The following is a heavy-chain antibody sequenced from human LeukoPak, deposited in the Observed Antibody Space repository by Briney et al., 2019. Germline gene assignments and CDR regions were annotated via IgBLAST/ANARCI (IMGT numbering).Heavy chain of an antibody. D-gene: IGHD2-15*01. Sequence: SETLSLTCTVSGGSISSYYWGWIRQPPGKGLEWIGYIYYSGSTYYNPSLKSRVTISVDTSKNQFSLKLSSVTAADTAVYYCARVVVDAFDIWGQGTMVTVSS. CDR2: IYYSGST. CDR3: ARVVVDAFDI. V-gene: IGHV4-59*08. J-gene: IGHJ3*02. CDR1: GGSISSYY.